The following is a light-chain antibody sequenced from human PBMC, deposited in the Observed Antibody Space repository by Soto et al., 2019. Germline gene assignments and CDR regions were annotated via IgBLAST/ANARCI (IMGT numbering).Light chain of an antibody. CDR2: VNS. V-gene: IGLV1-40*01. CDR1: SSNIGAGYD. CDR3: QSYDHTLTEHVV. Sequence: QSVLTQPPSVSGAPGQRVTISCTGSSSNIGAGYDVHWYQQLPGTAPKVLIYVNSNRPSGVPDRFSGSKSGTSASLAITGLQAEDEGDYFCQSYDHTLTEHVVFGGGTKLTVL. J-gene: IGLJ2*01.